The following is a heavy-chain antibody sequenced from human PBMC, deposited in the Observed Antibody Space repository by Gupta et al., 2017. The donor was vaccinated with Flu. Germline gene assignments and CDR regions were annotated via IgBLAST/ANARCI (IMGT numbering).Heavy chain of an antibody. V-gene: IGHV4-34*01. CDR2: INQSGVT. D-gene: IGHD3-22*01. CDR3: ARGRAEYYYDSSSYNEFDY. Sequence: WTWIRQPPGKGLEWIGEINQSGVTNYNPSLKSRLSMSVDTSKKQISLKLSSVTAADTAVYYCARGRAEYYYDSSSYNEFDYWGQGTLVTVSS. J-gene: IGHJ4*02.